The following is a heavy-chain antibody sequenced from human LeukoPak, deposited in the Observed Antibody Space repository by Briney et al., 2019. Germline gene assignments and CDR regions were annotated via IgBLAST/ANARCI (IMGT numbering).Heavy chain of an antibody. J-gene: IGHJ4*02. CDR2: ISSSGGST. CDR3: AKDLPGFFDH. V-gene: IGHV3-23*01. Sequence: GGSLRLSCAASGFSFNNYAMSWVRQAPGKRLEWVSTISSSGGSTYYADSVKGRFTISRDNSKNTLYVQMNSLRAEDTAVYYCAKDLPGFFDHWGRGILVTVSS. CDR1: GFSFNNYA.